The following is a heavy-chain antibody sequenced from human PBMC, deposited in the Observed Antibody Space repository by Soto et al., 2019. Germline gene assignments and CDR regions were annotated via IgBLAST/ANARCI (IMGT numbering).Heavy chain of an antibody. CDR1: GFTFSTYS. Sequence: EVQLVESGGGLVAPGGSLRLSCAASGFTFSTYSMNWVRQAPGKGLEWVSSITSSNNHIHYTASVEGRFTISRDNAKNSRYLQMNSLRVEDTAVYYCGRDTNFYASGSGVDYWGQGTLVTVSS. D-gene: IGHD3-10*01. J-gene: IGHJ4*02. CDR2: ITSSNNHI. V-gene: IGHV3-21*01. CDR3: GRDTNFYASGSGVDY.